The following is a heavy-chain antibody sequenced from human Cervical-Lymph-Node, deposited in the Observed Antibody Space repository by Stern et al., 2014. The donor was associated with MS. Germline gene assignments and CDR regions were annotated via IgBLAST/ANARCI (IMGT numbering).Heavy chain of an antibody. CDR2: ISWNSDII. V-gene: IGHV3-9*01. CDR3: TKGGESTSDS. D-gene: IGHD4-17*01. J-gene: IGHJ4*02. CDR1: GFIFDDYA. Sequence: VQLVESGGGLVQPGRSLRLSCAASGFIFDDYAMHWVRQAPGKGLGWVSTISWNSDIIGYADSVKGRFTISRDNAKNSLYLQMDSLRAEDTAFYYCTKGGESTSDSWGQVTLVTVSS.